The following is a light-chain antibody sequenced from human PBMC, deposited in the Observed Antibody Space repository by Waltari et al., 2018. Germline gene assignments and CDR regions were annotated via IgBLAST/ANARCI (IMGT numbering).Light chain of an antibody. CDR2: YDA. V-gene: IGLV1-36*01. Sequence: QSALTQPPSVSGAPRQRVTISCSGSSSNIGDSAVNWYQQFPGKSPKLVIYYDALLPSGGSGRFSGSKAGSLASLGIRGLQSEDEAFYFCAAWDVSLNALIFGGGTKLTVL. J-gene: IGLJ2*01. CDR3: AAWDVSLNALI. CDR1: SSNIGDSA.